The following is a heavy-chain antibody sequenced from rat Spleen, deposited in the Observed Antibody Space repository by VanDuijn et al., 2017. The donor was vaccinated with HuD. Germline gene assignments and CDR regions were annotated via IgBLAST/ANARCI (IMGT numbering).Heavy chain of an antibody. V-gene: IGHV5S13*01. J-gene: IGHJ4*01. D-gene: IGHD1-12*03. CDR1: GFSFSNYD. CDR2: ISTGGGNT. Sequence: EVQLVESGGNLVQPGRSLKLSCAASGFSFSNYDMAWVRQAPTKGLEWVASISTGGGNTYYRDSVKGRFTISRDNAKSTQYLQMDSLRFEDTASYYCARHHYDGYYHGPVLGVMDAWGQGASVTVSS. CDR3: ARHHYDGYYHGPVLGVMDA.